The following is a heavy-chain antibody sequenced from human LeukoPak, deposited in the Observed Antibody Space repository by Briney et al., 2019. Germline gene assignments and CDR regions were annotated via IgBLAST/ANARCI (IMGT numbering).Heavy chain of an antibody. CDR3: ARDVRYCSSTSCYTAFDY. J-gene: IGHJ4*02. Sequence: ASVKVSCKASGGTFSSYAISWVRQAPGQGLEWMGGIIPIFGTANYAQKFQGRVTITTNESTSTAYMELSSLRSEDTAVYYCARDVRYCSSTSCYTAFDYWGQGTLVTVSS. CDR1: GGTFSSYA. D-gene: IGHD2-2*02. CDR2: IIPIFGTA. V-gene: IGHV1-69*05.